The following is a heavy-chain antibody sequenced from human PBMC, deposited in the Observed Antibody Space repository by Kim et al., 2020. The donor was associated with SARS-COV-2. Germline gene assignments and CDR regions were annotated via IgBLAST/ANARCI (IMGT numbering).Heavy chain of an antibody. CDR2: ISSNGGST. CDR3: VKRGDGYYFDY. J-gene: IGHJ4*02. Sequence: GGSLRLSCSASGFTFSSYAMHWVRQAPGKGLEYVSAISSNGGSTYYADSVKGRFTISRDNSKNTLYLQMSSLRAEDTAVYYCVKRGDGYYFDYWGQGTLVTVSS. D-gene: IGHD3-16*01. CDR1: GFTFSSYA. V-gene: IGHV3-64D*09.